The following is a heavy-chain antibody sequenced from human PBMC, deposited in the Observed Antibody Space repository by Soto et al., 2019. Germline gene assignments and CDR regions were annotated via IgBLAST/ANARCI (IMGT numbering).Heavy chain of an antibody. CDR1: GFTVSSNY. D-gene: IGHD3-9*01. V-gene: IGHV3-53*04. Sequence: GGSLRLSCAASGFTVSSNYMSWVRQAPGKGLEWVSVIYSGSSTYYADSVKGRFTISRHNSKNTLYLQMNSLRAEDTAVYYCARGYDILTGYPFDYWGQGTLVTVSS. J-gene: IGHJ4*02. CDR3: ARGYDILTGYPFDY. CDR2: IYSGSST.